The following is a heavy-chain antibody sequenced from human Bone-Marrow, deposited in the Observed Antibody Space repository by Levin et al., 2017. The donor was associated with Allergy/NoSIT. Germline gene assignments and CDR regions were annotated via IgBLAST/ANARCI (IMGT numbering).Heavy chain of an antibody. CDR1: GYTFTSYY. CDR3: GREGAPIYYILTGYYNYYYYGMDV. CDR2: INPSGGST. J-gene: IGHJ6*02. Sequence: AASVKVSCKASGYTFTSYYMHWVRQAPGQGLEWMGIINPSGGSTSYAQKFQGRVTMTRDTSTSTVYMELSSLRSEDTAVYYFGREGAPIYYILTGYYNYYYYGMDVWGQGTTVTVSS. D-gene: IGHD3-9*01. V-gene: IGHV1-46*01.